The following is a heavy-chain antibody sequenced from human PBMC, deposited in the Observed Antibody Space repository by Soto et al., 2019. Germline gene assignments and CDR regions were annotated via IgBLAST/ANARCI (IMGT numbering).Heavy chain of an antibody. Sequence: SHTLSLTCAISGYSVSSNSAALNWIRQSPSRGLEWLGRTYYRSKWYNDYAVSVKSRITINPDTSKNQFSLQLNSVTPEDTAVYYCAREERKGSSGDYGMDVWGQGTTVTVSS. CDR1: GYSVSSNSAA. CDR2: TYYRSKWYN. CDR3: AREERKGSSGDYGMDV. J-gene: IGHJ6*02. D-gene: IGHD6-6*01. V-gene: IGHV6-1*01.